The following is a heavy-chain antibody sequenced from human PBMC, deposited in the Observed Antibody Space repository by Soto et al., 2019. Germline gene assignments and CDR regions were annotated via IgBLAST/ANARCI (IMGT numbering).Heavy chain of an antibody. CDR2: TYYRSKWFN. D-gene: IGHD6-19*01. Sequence: SQTLSLTCAISGDSVSSNSAAWNWIRQSPSRGLEWLGRTYYRSKWFNDYAMTVKSRISISADTSKNNFALQLNSVSPEDTAVYYCVRGSQWLLIPDYYYGMDVWGQGTTVTVS. CDR3: VRGSQWLLIPDYYYGMDV. V-gene: IGHV6-1*01. CDR1: GDSVSSNSAA. J-gene: IGHJ6*02.